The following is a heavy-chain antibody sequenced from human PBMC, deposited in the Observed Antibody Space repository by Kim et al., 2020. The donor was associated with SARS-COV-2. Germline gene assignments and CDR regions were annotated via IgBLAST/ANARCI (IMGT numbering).Heavy chain of an antibody. V-gene: IGHV4-34*13. Sequence: TPAPKSRVTISVDTSKNQFSLKLSSWTAADTAVYYCARVRRIAAGSFDYWGQGTLVTVSS. D-gene: IGHD6-13*01. CDR3: ARVRRIAAGSFDY. J-gene: IGHJ4*02.